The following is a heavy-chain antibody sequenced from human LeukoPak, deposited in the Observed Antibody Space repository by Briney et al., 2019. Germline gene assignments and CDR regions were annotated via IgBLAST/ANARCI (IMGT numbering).Heavy chain of an antibody. CDR1: GYTFTSNY. D-gene: IGHD6-13*01. V-gene: IGHV1-46*01. J-gene: IGHJ4*02. Sequence: RASVKVSCKASGYTFTSNYIHWVRQAPGQGLEWMGTINPSGGSTTFAQKFQGRVTMTRDTSTSTLYMELSSLESDDTAVYFCARAVAAERRFDYWGQGTLAIVSS. CDR3: ARAVAAERRFDY. CDR2: INPSGGST.